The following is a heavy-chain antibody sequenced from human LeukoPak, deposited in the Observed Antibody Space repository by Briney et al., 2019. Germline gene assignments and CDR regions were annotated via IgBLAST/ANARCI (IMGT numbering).Heavy chain of an antibody. J-gene: IGHJ6*02. CDR3: ARVGGDSSSGMDV. V-gene: IGHV4-31*03. D-gene: IGHD3-16*01. CDR2: IYYSGST. Sequence: NRSETLSLTCPVSGGSISSGGYYWSWIRQHPGKGLEWIGYIYYSGSTYYNPSLKSRVTISVDTSKNQFSLKLSSVTAPDTAVYYCARVGGDSSSGMDVWGQGTTVTVSS. CDR1: GGSISSGGYY.